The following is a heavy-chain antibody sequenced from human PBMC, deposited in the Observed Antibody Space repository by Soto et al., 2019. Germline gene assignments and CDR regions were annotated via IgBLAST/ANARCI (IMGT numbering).Heavy chain of an antibody. CDR3: AKVRQEDFWSGSDAFDI. CDR1: GFTFSSYA. D-gene: IGHD3-3*01. CDR2: ISGSGGST. Sequence: EVQLLESGGGLVQPGGSLRLSCAASGFTFSSYAMSWVRQAPGQGLEWVSAISGSGGSTYYADSVKGRFTISRDNSKNTLYLQMNSLRAEDTAVYYCAKVRQEDFWSGSDAFDIWGQGTMVTVSS. V-gene: IGHV3-23*01. J-gene: IGHJ3*02.